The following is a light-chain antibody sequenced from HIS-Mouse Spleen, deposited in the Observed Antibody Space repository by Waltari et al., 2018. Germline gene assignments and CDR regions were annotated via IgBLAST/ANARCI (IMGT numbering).Light chain of an antibody. CDR3: QQYNNWPPIFT. J-gene: IGKJ3*01. CDR2: GAS. V-gene: IGKV3-15*01. Sequence: EIVMTQSPATLSVSPGDRATLSCRASQSVSSNLAWYQQKPGQAPRLLIHGASTRATGIPARFSGSGSGTEFTLTISSLQSEDFAVYYCQQYNNWPPIFTFGPGTKVDIK. CDR1: QSVSSN.